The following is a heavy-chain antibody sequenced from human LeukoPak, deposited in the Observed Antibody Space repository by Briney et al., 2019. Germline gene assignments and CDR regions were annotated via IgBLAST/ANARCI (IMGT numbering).Heavy chain of an antibody. D-gene: IGHD3-10*01. CDR1: GFTLSNTY. J-gene: IGHJ5*02. V-gene: IGHV3-53*01. CDR2: ISSGGSP. Sequence: PGGSLRLSCEASGFTLSNTYMNWVRQAPGRGLEWVGVISSGGSPDYADSVKGRFTVSRDISRNTLYLQMNSLRVEDTAVYYCARDSFSGSYLFDLWGQGTLVTVSS. CDR3: ARDSFSGSYLFDL.